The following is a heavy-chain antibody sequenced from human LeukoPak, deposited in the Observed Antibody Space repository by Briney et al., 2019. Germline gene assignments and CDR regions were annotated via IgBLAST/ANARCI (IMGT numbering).Heavy chain of an antibody. J-gene: IGHJ6*03. CDR1: GFSFANYW. Sequence: GESLKISYRGSGFSFANYWIGWVRQMPGKGLERMGIIYPGDSDTRYSPSFQGQVTISADKSTTTAYLQWSSLEASDTAIYYCARLRKQQLVIAYSYYMDVWGTGTTVTVSS. CDR3: ARLRKQQLVIAYSYYMDV. D-gene: IGHD6-13*01. V-gene: IGHV5-51*01. CDR2: IYPGDSDT.